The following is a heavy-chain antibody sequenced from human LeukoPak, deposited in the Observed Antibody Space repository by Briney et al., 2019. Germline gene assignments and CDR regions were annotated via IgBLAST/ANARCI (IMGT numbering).Heavy chain of an antibody. CDR2: ISSSGSTI. CDR3: ARERRGNGFSDY. D-gene: IGHD3/OR15-3a*01. J-gene: IGHJ4*02. Sequence: PGGSLRLSCVASGFTFSSYEMNWVRQAPGKGLEWVSYISSSGSTIYYADSVKGRFTISRDNAKNSLYLQMNSLRAEDTAVYYCARERRGNGFSDYWGQGTLVTVSS. V-gene: IGHV3-48*03. CDR1: GFTFSSYE.